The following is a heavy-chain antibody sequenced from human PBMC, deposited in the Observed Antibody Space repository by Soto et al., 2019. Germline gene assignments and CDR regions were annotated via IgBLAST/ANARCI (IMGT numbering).Heavy chain of an antibody. CDR3: ARAVGGSSYAYLPAD. J-gene: IGHJ4*01. V-gene: IGHV3-23*01. Sequence: EVQLLECGGGLVQPVGSLRLSCAASGFIFSSSAMTWVRQAPGKGLEWVSCLSAGGTATYYADSVKGLFTISRDNSKNTLYLQVNSLRVDDTALYYCARAVGGSSYAYLPADGGDGTAVTVSS. CDR1: GFIFSSSA. D-gene: IGHD5-18*01. CDR2: LSAGGTAT.